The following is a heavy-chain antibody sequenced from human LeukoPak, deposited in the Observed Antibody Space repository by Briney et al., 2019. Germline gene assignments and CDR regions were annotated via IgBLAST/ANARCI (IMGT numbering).Heavy chain of an antibody. D-gene: IGHD5-18*01. V-gene: IGHV4-34*01. CDR1: GGSFSGYY. Sequence: SETLSLTCAVYGGSFSGYYWSWIRQPPGKGLEWIGEINHSGSTNYNPSLKSRVTISVDTSKNQFSLELSSVTAADTAVYYCARGGRGYSYWSGTYYFDYWGQGTLVTVSS. CDR2: INHSGST. J-gene: IGHJ4*02. CDR3: ARGGRGYSYWSGTYYFDY.